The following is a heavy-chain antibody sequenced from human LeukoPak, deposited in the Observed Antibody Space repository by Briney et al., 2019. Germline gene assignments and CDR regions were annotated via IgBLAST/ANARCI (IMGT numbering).Heavy chain of an antibody. CDR1: GFTFSSYA. CDR2: ISSNGGST. Sequence: PGGSLRLSCSASGFTFSSYAMQWVRQASGKGREYVSAISSNGGSTYYADSVKGRFTISRDNSKNTLYLQMSSLRAEDTAVYYCVKEDYDFWSSYEFDYWGQGTLVTVSS. V-gene: IGHV3-64D*06. CDR3: VKEDYDFWSSYEFDY. J-gene: IGHJ4*02. D-gene: IGHD3-3*01.